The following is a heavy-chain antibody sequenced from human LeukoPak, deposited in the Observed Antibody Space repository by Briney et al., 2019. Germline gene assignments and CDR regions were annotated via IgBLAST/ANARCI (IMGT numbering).Heavy chain of an antibody. CDR1: GYTFTSYG. V-gene: IGHV1-18*01. J-gene: IGHJ6*03. D-gene: IGHD3-3*01. CDR3: ARDWSDDFWSGSIRHYFYYYMDV. CDR2: ISAYNGNT. Sequence: ASVKVSCKASGYTFTSYGISWVRQAPGQGLEWMGWISAYNGNTNYAQKLQGRVTMTTDTSTSTAYMELRSLTSDDTAVYYCARDWSDDFWSGSIRHYFYYYMDVWGKGTTVTVSS.